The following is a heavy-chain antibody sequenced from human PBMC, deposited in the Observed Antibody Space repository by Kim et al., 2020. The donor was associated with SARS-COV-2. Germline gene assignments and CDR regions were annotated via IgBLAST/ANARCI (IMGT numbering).Heavy chain of an antibody. CDR2: IIPIFGTA. V-gene: IGHV1-69*13. D-gene: IGHD3-10*01. J-gene: IGHJ4*02. CDR3: ARGGNYYGSGSYYVFDY. CDR1: GGTFSSYA. Sequence: SVKVSCKASGGTFSSYAISWVRQAPGQGLEWMGGIIPIFGTANYAQKFQGRVTITADESTSTAYMELSSLRSEDTAVYYCARGGNYYGSGSYYVFDYWGQGTLVTVSS.